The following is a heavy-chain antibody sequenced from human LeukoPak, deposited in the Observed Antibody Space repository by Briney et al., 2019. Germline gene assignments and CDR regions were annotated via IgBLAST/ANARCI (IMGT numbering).Heavy chain of an antibody. V-gene: IGHV1-2*02. D-gene: IGHD1-26*01. CDR3: ARPIRGSYVEDAFDM. J-gene: IGHJ3*02. CDR2: INPSSGGT. Sequence: ASVKVSCKTSGYTFSDYYLHWVRQAPGQGLEWMGWINPSSGGTKYVQKFQGRVTMTRDTSISTGYMELSRLRSDDTAVYYCARPIRGSYVEDAFDMWGQGTMVTVSA. CDR1: GYTFSDYY.